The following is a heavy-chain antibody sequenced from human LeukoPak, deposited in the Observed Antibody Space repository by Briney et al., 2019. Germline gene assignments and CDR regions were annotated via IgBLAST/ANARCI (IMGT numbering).Heavy chain of an antibody. CDR1: GFTFSSYA. V-gene: IGHV3-23*01. J-gene: IGHJ6*02. CDR3: AKRSSPPVFRTEMDG. D-gene: IGHD2-8*02. CDR2: ISGSGGST. Sequence: GGSLRLSCAASGFTFSSYAMSWVRQAPGKGLEWVSAISGSGGSTYYADSVKGRFTISRDNSKNTLYLQMNSLRAEDTAVYYCAKRSSPPVFRTEMDGWGQGTTVTVSS.